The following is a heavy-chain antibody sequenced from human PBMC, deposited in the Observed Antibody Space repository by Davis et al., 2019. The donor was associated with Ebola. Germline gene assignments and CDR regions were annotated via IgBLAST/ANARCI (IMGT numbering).Heavy chain of an antibody. CDR2: IYYSGST. CDR3: ARGGVVVPAAIRGAFDI. CDR1: GGSISSGGYY. Sequence: PSETLSLTCTVSGGSISSGGYYWSWIRQHPGKGLEWIGYIYYSGSTYYNPSLKSRVTISVDTSKNQFSLKLSSVTAADTAVYYCARGGVVVPAAIRGAFDIWGQGTMVTVSS. V-gene: IGHV4-31*03. D-gene: IGHD2-2*01. J-gene: IGHJ3*02.